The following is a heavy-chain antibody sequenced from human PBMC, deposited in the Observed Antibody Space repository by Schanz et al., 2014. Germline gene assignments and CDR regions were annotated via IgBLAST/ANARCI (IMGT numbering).Heavy chain of an antibody. CDR3: ARDGDFDY. J-gene: IGHJ4*02. V-gene: IGHV3-48*01. CDR1: GFTFSGYA. Sequence: EVQLVESGGGVVRPGGSLRISCAASGFTFSGYAMNWVRQAPGKGLEWVSYISGSSSTKYYADSVKGRFTISRDNGKKSLYLQMNSLRAEDTAVYYCARDGDFDYWGQGTLVTVSS. CDR2: ISGSSSTK.